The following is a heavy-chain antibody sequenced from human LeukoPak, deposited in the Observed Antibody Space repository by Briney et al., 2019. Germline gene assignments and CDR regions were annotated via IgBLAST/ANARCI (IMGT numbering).Heavy chain of an antibody. CDR3: ARDSRTTMIVVVLGMDV. V-gene: IGHV3-48*01. J-gene: IGHJ6*02. Sequence: GGSLRLSCAASGFTFSSYSMNWVRQAPGKGLEWVSYISSSSSTIYYADSVKGRFTISRDNAKNSLYLQMNSLRAEDTAVYYCARDSRTTMIVVVLGMDVWGQGTTVTVSS. CDR2: ISSSSSTI. D-gene: IGHD3-22*01. CDR1: GFTFSSYS.